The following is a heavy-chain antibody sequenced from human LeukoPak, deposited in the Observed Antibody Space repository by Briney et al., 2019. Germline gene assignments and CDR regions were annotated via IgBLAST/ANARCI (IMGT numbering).Heavy chain of an antibody. J-gene: IGHJ4*02. V-gene: IGHV3-64*01. CDR3: AKDYCSSGSCCVWDY. Sequence: GGSLRLSCAASGFTFSSYAMHWVRQAPGKGLEYVSAISSNGDSTYYANSVKGRFTISRDNSKNTLYLQMNSLRAEDTAVYYCAKDYCSSGSCCVWDYWGQGTLVTVSS. CDR2: ISSNGDST. CDR1: GFTFSSYA. D-gene: IGHD2-15*01.